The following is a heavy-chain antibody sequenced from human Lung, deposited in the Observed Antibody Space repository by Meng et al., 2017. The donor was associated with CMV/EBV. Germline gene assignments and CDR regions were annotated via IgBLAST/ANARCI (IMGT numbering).Heavy chain of an antibody. CDR1: GFSFSNYS. V-gene: IGHV3-11*04. CDR2: ISNSGSTI. D-gene: IGHD1-14*01. Sequence: ASGFSFSNYSVTWLRQAPGKGLEWVSYISNSGSTIYYADSVRGRFTISRDNAKNSLYLQMNSLRAEDTAVYYCARSRTQPRSYYFDYWGQGTLVTVSS. CDR3: ARSRTQPRSYYFDY. J-gene: IGHJ4*02.